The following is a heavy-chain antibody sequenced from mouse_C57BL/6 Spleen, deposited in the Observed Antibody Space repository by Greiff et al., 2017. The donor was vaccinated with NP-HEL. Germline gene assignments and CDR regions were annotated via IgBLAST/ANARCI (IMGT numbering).Heavy chain of an antibody. CDR3: AERSEAWFAY. CDR1: GYSFTGYY. V-gene: IGHV1-42*01. J-gene: IGHJ3*01. Sequence: EVQLQQSGPELVKPGASVKISCKASGYSFTGYYMNWVKQSPEKSLEWIGEINPSTGGTTYNQKFKAKATLTVDKSSSTAYMQLKSLTSEDSAVYYCAERSEAWFAYWGQGTLVTVSA. CDR2: INPSTGGT.